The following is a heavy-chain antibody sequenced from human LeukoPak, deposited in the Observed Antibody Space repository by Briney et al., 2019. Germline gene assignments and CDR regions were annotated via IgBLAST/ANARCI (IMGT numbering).Heavy chain of an antibody. D-gene: IGHD3-10*01. J-gene: IGHJ4*02. CDR2: INPNSGGT. V-gene: IGHV1-2*04. CDR1: GYTFTGYY. Sequence: ASVKVSCKASGYTFTGYYMHWVRQAPGQGLEWMGWINPNSGGTNYAQKFQGWVTMTRDTSISTAYMELSRLRSDDTAVYYCARVRGGAEEVSQLDGEFDYWGQGTLVTVSS. CDR3: ARVRGGAEEVSQLDGEFDY.